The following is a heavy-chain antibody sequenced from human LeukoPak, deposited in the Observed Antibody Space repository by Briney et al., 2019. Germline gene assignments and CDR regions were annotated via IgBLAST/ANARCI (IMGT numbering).Heavy chain of an antibody. D-gene: IGHD1-26*01. Sequence: ASVKVSCKASGYTFTSYYMHWVRQAPGQGLEWMGIINPSGGSTSYAQKFQGRVTMTRDMSTCTVYMELSSLRSEDTAVYYCARAPGATTPYYYYYMDVWGKGTTVTVSS. CDR1: GYTFTSYY. V-gene: IGHV1-46*01. J-gene: IGHJ6*03. CDR2: INPSGGST. CDR3: ARAPGATTPYYYYYMDV.